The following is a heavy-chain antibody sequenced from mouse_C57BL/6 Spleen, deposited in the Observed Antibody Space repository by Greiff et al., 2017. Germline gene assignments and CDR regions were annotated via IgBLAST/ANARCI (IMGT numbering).Heavy chain of an antibody. CDR1: GYAFSSSW. Sequence: VQLQQSGPELVKPGASVKISCKASGYAFSSSWMNWVKQRPGKGLEWIGRIYPGDGDTNYNGKFKGKATLTADKSSSTAYMQLSSLTSEDSAVYFCARESDSSGYLYYFDYWGQGTTLTVSS. D-gene: IGHD3-2*02. CDR3: ARESDSSGYLYYFDY. CDR2: IYPGDGDT. V-gene: IGHV1-82*01. J-gene: IGHJ2*01.